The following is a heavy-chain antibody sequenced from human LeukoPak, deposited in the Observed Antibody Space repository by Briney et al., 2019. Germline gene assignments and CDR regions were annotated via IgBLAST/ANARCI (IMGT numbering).Heavy chain of an antibody. CDR3: AELGITMIGGV. V-gene: IGHV3-48*03. Sequence: GVSLRLSCAASGFTFCSYEMNWLRQAPGKGLEWVSYISSSGSTIYYADSVKGRFTISRDKAKNSLYLQMNSLRAEDTAVYYCAELGITMIGGVWGRGTTVTISS. CDR1: GFTFCSYE. J-gene: IGHJ6*04. D-gene: IGHD3-10*02. CDR2: ISSSGSTI.